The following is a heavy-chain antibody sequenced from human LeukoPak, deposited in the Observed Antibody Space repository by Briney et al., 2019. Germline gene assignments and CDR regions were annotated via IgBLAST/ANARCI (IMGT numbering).Heavy chain of an antibody. CDR1: GFTFSSYA. CDR2: ISGSGGST. J-gene: IGHJ6*02. D-gene: IGHD3-10*01. Sequence: PGGSLRLSCAASGFTFSSYAMSWVRQAPGKGLEWVSAISGSGGSTYYADSAKGRFTISRDNSKNTLYLQMNSLRAEDTAVYYCAKGGRRSYGMDVWGQGTTVTVSS. CDR3: AKGGRRSYGMDV. V-gene: IGHV3-23*01.